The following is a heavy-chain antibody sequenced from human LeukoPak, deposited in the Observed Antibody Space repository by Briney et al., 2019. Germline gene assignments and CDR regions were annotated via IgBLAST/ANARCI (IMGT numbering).Heavy chain of an antibody. CDR1: GYTFTNYG. Sequence: GASVKVSCKASGYTFTNYGISWVRQAPGQGLEWMGWISAYNGNTNSAQKLQGRATMTTDTSTTTAYMELRSLGSDDTAVYYCARTTYYDILTGRGGYFDYWGQGTLVTVSS. D-gene: IGHD3-9*01. CDR3: ARTTYYDILTGRGGYFDY. CDR2: ISAYNGNT. V-gene: IGHV1-18*01. J-gene: IGHJ4*02.